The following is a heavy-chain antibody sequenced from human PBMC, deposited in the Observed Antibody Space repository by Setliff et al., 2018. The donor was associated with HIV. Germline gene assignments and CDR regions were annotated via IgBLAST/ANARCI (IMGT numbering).Heavy chain of an antibody. CDR1: GYSISCGYY. V-gene: IGHV4-38-2*01. J-gene: IGHJ4*02. D-gene: IGHD6-19*01. CDR2: IYHSGST. CDR3: ARQIAVAATPHYFDY. Sequence: PSETLSLTCAVSGYSISCGYYWGRIRQPPGKGLEWIGSIYHSGSTYYNPSLKSRVTISVDTSKNQFSLKLSSVTAADTAVYYCARQIAVAATPHYFDYWGQGTLVTVSS.